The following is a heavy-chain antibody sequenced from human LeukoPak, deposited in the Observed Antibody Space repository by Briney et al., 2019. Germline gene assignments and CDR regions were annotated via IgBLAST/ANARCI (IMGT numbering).Heavy chain of an antibody. CDR2: ISPYNGNT. V-gene: IGHV1-18*01. J-gene: IGHJ4*02. CDR3: ARDRQCGY. Sequence: GASVKVSCKASGDSFTSYGISWVRQAPGQGLEWMGWISPYNGNTNYAPKLQGRLTMTTDTSTSTAYMELRSLRSDDTAVYYCARDRQCGYWGQGTLVTVSS. CDR1: GDSFTSYG. D-gene: IGHD2-21*01.